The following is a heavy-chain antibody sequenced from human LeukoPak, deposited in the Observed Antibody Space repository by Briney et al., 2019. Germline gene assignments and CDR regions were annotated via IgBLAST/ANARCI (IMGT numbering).Heavy chain of an antibody. Sequence: ASAKVSCKASGYTFTSYDINWVRQATGQGLEWMGRMNPNSGNTGYAQKFQGRVTMTRNTSISTAYMELRSLRSEDTAVYYCARVETSPHGYFQHWGQGTLVTVSS. J-gene: IGHJ1*01. CDR1: GYTFTSYD. CDR3: ARVETSPHGYFQH. CDR2: MNPNSGNT. V-gene: IGHV1-8*02.